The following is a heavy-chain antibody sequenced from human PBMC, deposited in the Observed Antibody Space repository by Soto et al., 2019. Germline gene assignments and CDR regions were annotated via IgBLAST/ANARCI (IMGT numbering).Heavy chain of an antibody. CDR3: AGGPKFLWNYFDH. CDR2: IYYSGST. Sequence: SETLSLTCTVSGGSISSSSYYWGWIRQPPGKGLEWIGSIYYSGSTYYNPSLKSRVTISVDTSKNQFSLKLSSVTAADTAVYYCAGGPKFLWNYFDHWGQGPLVTVSS. J-gene: IGHJ4*02. CDR1: GGSISSSSYY. V-gene: IGHV4-39*01. D-gene: IGHD3-10*01.